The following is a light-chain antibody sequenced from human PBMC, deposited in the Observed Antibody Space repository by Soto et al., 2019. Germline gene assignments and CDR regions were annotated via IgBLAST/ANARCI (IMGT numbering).Light chain of an antibody. CDR1: SSNIGSKT. J-gene: IGLJ2*01. CDR3: AAWDDSLNGVV. CDR2: SNN. Sequence: QSVLTQPPSASGTPGQRVTISCSGSSSNIGSKTVNWYQQLPGTAPKLLIYSNNQRPSGVPDRFSGSKSGTSASLAISGLQSEGEADSYCAAWDDSLNGVVFGGGTQLTVL. V-gene: IGLV1-44*01.